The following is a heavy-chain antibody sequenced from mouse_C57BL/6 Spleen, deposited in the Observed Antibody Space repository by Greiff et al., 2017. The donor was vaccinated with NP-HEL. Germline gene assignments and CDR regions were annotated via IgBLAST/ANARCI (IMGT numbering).Heavy chain of an antibody. CDR3: TAYYGISPPFDY. J-gene: IGHJ2*01. D-gene: IGHD1-1*01. V-gene: IGHV1-5*01. CDR2: IYPGNSDT. CDR1: GYTFTSYW. Sequence: EVQLQQSGTVLARPGASVKMSCKTSGYTFTSYWMHWVKQRPGQGLEWIGAIYPGNSDTSYNQKFKGKAKLTAVTSASTAYKELSSLTNEDSAVYSCTAYYGISPPFDYWGQGTTLTVSS.